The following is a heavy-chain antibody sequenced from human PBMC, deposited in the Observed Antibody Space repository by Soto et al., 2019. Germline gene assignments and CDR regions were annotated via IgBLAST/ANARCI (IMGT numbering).Heavy chain of an antibody. CDR3: ATYYCAREGSSGWPFDY. V-gene: IGHV1-46*01. CDR1: GFTFTSYC. CDR2: INPSGGGT. J-gene: IGHJ4*02. Sequence: QVQLVQSGAEVKKPGASVKVSCKTSGFTFTSYCMHWVRQAPGQGLEWMGIINPSGGGTSYAQKFQGRVTMTRVTSTSTAYMEMSSLRYEDTAMYYCATYYCAREGSSGWPFDYWGQGTLVTVSS. D-gene: IGHD6-19*01.